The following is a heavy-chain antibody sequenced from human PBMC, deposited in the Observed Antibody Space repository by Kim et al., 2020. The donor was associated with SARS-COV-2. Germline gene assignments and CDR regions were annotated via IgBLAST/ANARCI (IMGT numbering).Heavy chain of an antibody. CDR3: ATENSGYYLKYFQH. Sequence: AQKFQGRVTMTEDTSTDTAYMELSSLRSEDTAVYYCATENSGYYLKYFQHWGQGTLVTVSS. J-gene: IGHJ1*01. V-gene: IGHV1-24*01. D-gene: IGHD3-22*01.